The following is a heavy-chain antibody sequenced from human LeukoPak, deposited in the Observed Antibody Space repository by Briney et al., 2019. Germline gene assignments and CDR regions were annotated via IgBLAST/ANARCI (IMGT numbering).Heavy chain of an antibody. J-gene: IGHJ3*02. CDR3: ASPLRGSGYYYVRDAFDI. CDR1: GGSISSFY. V-gene: IGHV4-4*07. Sequence: SETLSLTCTVSGGSISSFYWSWIRQPAGKGLEWIGRIYTSGSTNYNPSLKSRVTMSVDTSKNQFSLKLSSVTAADTAVYYCASPLRGSGYYYVRDAFDIWGQGTMVTVSS. D-gene: IGHD3-22*01. CDR2: IYTSGST.